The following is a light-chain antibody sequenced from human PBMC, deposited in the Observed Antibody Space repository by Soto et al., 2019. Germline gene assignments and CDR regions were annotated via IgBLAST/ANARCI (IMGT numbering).Light chain of an antibody. J-gene: IGKJ3*01. V-gene: IGKV3-20*01. CDR2: GAS. Sequence: EIVLTQSPGTLSLSPGERATLSCRASQSVSSSYLAWYQQKPGQAPRLLINGASSRATSIPDRFSGSGSGTDFTLTISRLEPEDFAVYYCQQYGSSPLFTFGPGTKVDIK. CDR1: QSVSSSY. CDR3: QQYGSSPLFT.